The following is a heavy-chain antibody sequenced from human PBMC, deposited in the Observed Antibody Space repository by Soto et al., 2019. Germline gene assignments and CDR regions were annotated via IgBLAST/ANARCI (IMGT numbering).Heavy chain of an antibody. CDR2: IDPSDSYT. CDR3: ARHVYSSGWFDY. V-gene: IGHV5-10-1*01. D-gene: IGHD6-19*01. Sequence: PGESLKISCKGSGYSFTSYWISWVRQMPGKGLEWMGRIDPSDSYTNYSPSFQGHVTISADKSISTAYLQWSSLKASDTAVYYCARHVYSSGWFDYWGQGTLVTASS. J-gene: IGHJ4*02. CDR1: GYSFTSYW.